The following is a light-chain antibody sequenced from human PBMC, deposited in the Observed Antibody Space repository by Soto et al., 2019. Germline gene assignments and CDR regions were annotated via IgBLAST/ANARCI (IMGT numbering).Light chain of an antibody. CDR2: DDN. V-gene: IGLV1-51*01. CDR3: GSWDSSLNAYV. Sequence: QSVLTQPPPVSAAPGQKVTISCSVSSSNIGGNSVSWYQQLPGTAPKLPIYDDNKRPSGIPDRFSGSKSGTSATLGITGFQTGDEADYYCGSWDSSLNAYVFGTGTKVTVL. CDR1: SSNIGGNS. J-gene: IGLJ1*01.